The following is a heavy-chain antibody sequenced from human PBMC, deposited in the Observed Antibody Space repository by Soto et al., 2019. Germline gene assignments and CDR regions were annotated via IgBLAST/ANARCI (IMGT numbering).Heavy chain of an antibody. CDR1: GFTFSSYS. V-gene: IGHV3-48*02. J-gene: IGHJ6*02. Sequence: GGSLRLSCAASGFTFSSYSMNWVRQAPAKGLEWVSYISSSSSTIYYADSVKGRFTISRDNAKNSLYLQMNSLRDEDTAVYYCASGAAAGTQLYYGMDVWGQGTTVTVSS. D-gene: IGHD6-13*01. CDR2: ISSSSSTI. CDR3: ASGAAAGTQLYYGMDV.